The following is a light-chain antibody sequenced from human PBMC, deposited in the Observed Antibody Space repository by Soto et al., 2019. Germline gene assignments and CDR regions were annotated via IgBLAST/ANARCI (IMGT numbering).Light chain of an antibody. V-gene: IGKV3-20*01. Sequence: EIVLTQSPGTLSLSPGERATLSCRASQSVSSSYLAWYQQKPGQAPRLLIYGASSRATGIPDRFSGSGSGTDFTLTISRLEPEDFAVYYCHQYGGSPRTLGQVTMVEIK. CDR1: QSVSSSY. J-gene: IGKJ1*01. CDR2: GAS. CDR3: HQYGGSPRT.